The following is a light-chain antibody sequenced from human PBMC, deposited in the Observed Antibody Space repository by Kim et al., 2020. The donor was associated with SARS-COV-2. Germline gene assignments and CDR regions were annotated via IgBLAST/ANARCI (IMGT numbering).Light chain of an antibody. CDR2: QDS. CDR3: QAWDSSTLYV. CDR1: KLGDKY. V-gene: IGLV3-1*01. Sequence: VSPGQTASITCSGDKLGDKYACWYQQKPGQSPVLVIYQDSKRPSGIPERFSGSNSGNTATLTISGTQAMDEADYYCQAWDSSTLYVFGTGTKVTVL. J-gene: IGLJ1*01.